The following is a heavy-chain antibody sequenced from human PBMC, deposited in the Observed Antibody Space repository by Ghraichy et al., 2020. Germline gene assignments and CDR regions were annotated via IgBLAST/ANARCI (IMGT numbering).Heavy chain of an antibody. CDR3: AKPIKDSSGYYYFDY. CDR1: GFTFSSDA. Sequence: GGSLRLSCAASGFTFSSDAMSWVRQAPGKGLEWVSAISGSGGSTYYAYSVKGRFTISIDNSKNTLYLQMNSLRAEDTAVYYCAKPIKDSSGYYYFDYWGQGTLVTVSS. D-gene: IGHD3-22*01. J-gene: IGHJ4*02. CDR2: ISGSGGST. V-gene: IGHV3-23*01.